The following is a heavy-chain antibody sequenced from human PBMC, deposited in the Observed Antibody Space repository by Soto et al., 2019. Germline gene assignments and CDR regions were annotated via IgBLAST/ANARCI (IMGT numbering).Heavy chain of an antibody. V-gene: IGHV3-33*01. CDR2: IWYDGSSK. D-gene: IGHD1-26*01. CDR1: GFIFSSHG. Sequence: GGSLRLSCAASGFIFSSHGMHWVRQAPGKGLEWVAVIWYDGSSKFYADSVKGRFTISRDNSKNTLYLQMNSLRAEDTAVYYCAREPYSDYGMDVWGQGTPVTVSS. CDR3: AREPYSDYGMDV. J-gene: IGHJ6*02.